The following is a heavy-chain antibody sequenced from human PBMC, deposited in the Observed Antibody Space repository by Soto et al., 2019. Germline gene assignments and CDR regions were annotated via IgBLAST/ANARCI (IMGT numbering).Heavy chain of an antibody. CDR2: VSYDGSNK. CDR1: GFIFSTYA. D-gene: IGHD6-6*01. V-gene: IGHV3-30*03. Sequence: ALRLSCAASGFIFSTYAMHWVRQAPGKGLEWVAVVSYDGSNKYYADSVKGRFTISRDNSKNTLYLEMNSLRAEDTAVYYCATPMSSVNPTYYYHSSCMDVWGQRTTVTVSS. J-gene: IGHJ6*02. CDR3: ATPMSSVNPTYYYHSSCMDV.